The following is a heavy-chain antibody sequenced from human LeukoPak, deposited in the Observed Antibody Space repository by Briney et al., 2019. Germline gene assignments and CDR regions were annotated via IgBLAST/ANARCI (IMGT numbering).Heavy chain of an antibody. CDR3: ARDLGETGY. CDR2: IYSGGST. D-gene: IGHD3-10*01. J-gene: IGHJ4*02. Sequence: GGALRLSRAAPGVTLSSNQISLGRPAPREGLEWVSVIYSGGSTYYADSVKGRFTISRDNSKNTLYLQMNSLRAEDTAVYYCARDLGETGYWGQGTLVTVSS. CDR1: GVTLSSNQ. V-gene: IGHV3-53*01.